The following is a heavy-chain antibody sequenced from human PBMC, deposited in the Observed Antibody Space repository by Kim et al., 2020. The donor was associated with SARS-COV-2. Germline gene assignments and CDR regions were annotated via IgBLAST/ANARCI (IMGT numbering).Heavy chain of an antibody. Sequence: SETLSLTCTVSGGSISSSSYYWGWIRQPPGKGLEWIGSIYYSGSTYYNPSLKSRVTISVDTSKNQFSLKLSSVTAADTAVYYCARHVGVVPAATEFDYWGQGTLVTVSS. V-gene: IGHV4-39*01. CDR3: ARHVGVVPAATEFDY. D-gene: IGHD2-2*01. J-gene: IGHJ4*02. CDR2: IYYSGST. CDR1: GGSISSSSYY.